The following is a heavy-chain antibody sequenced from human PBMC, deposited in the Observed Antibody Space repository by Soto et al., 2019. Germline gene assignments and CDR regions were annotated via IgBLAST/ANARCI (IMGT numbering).Heavy chain of an antibody. J-gene: IGHJ4*02. D-gene: IGHD3-22*01. V-gene: IGHV3-30-3*01. CDR1: GFTFSSYA. CDR3: ARPTFDSSGYFTWGYFDY. CDR2: ISYDGSNK. Sequence: QVQLVESGGGVVQPGRSLRLSCAASGFTFSSYAMHWVRQAPGKGLEWVAVISYDGSNKYYADSVKGRFTISRDNSKNTLYLQMNSLRAEDTAVYYCARPTFDSSGYFTWGYFDYWGQGTLVTVSS.